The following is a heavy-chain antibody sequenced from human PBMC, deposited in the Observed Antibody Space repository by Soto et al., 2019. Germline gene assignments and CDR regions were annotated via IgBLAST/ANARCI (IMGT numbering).Heavy chain of an antibody. D-gene: IGHD3-22*01. CDR3: ARDGRYYDSSGYPGVPYYYGMDV. CDR1: GYTFTSSY. CDR2: INPSGGST. V-gene: IGHV1-46*01. J-gene: IGHJ6*02. Sequence: ASVKVSCKASGYTFTSSYMHWVRQAPGQGLEWMGIINPSGGSTSYAQKFQGRVTMTRDTSTSTVYMELSSLRSEDTAVYYCARDGRYYDSSGYPGVPYYYGMDVWGQGTTVTVSS.